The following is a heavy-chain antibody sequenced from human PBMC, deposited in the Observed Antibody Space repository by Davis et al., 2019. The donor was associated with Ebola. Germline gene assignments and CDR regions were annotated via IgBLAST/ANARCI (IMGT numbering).Heavy chain of an antibody. D-gene: IGHD3-10*01. CDR1: GGSFSGYY. CDR3: ARAGVYRPYYFDY. Sequence: PSETLSLTCAVHGGSFSGYYWSWIRQPPGKGLEWIGEINHSGSTNYNPSLESRLTISVDTSKNQFSLTLTSVTAADTAVYYCARAGVYRPYYFDYWGQGILVTVSS. J-gene: IGHJ4*02. CDR2: INHSGST. V-gene: IGHV4-34*01.